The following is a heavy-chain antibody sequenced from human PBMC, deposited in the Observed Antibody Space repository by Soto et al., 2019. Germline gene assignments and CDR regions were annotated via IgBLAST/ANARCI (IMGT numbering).Heavy chain of an antibody. D-gene: IGHD6-19*01. CDR1: GGSVSSGSYY. J-gene: IGHJ6*02. CDR2: IYYSGST. CDR3: ARGIEGWYQGRYYYGMDV. Sequence: QVQLQESGPGLVKPSETLSLTCTVSGGSVSSGSYYWSWIRQPPGKGLEWIGYIYYSGSTNYNPSPKSRVTRAVDPSKNRFSRKLSSVTAADTAVYYCARGIEGWYQGRYYYGMDVWGQGTTVTVSS. V-gene: IGHV4-61*01.